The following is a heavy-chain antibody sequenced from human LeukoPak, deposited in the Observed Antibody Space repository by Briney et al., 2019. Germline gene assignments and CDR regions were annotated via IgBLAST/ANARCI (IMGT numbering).Heavy chain of an antibody. CDR2: IIPIFGTA. CDR3: ARGLTVVPATITPRNYYYMDV. J-gene: IGHJ6*03. D-gene: IGHD2-2*01. CDR1: VGTFISYA. V-gene: IGHV1-69*06. Sequence: ASVKVSCKPSVGTFISYAISWVRQAPGQGLEWMGGIIPIFGTANYAQQLQGRVPITANKSTTTAYMELTRLRSEDTAVYYCARGLTVVPATITPRNYYYMDVWGKGTTVTVSS.